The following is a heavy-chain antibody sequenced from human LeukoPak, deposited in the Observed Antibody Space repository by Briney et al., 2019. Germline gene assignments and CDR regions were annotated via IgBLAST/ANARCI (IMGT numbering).Heavy chain of an antibody. Sequence: GGSLRLSCAASGLTLSGNYMSWVRQVPGKGLEWVSTVYLGGGTFYADPVRGRFTISRDNSKNTLYLQMNSLRAEDTAIYYCAKHSSSSFRTHFDHWGQGTLVTVSS. CDR3: AKHSSSSFRTHFDH. CDR2: VYLGGGT. D-gene: IGHD6-13*01. J-gene: IGHJ4*02. V-gene: IGHV3-66*04. CDR1: GLTLSGNY.